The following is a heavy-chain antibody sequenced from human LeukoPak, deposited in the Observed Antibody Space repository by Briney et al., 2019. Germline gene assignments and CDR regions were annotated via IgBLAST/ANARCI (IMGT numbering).Heavy chain of an antibody. Sequence: PGRSLRLSCAASGFTFSSYGMHWVRQAPGKGLEWVAVISYDGSNKYYADSVKGRFTISRDNANNSLYLQMNNLRDEDTAVYYCARGSFYLDSWGQGTLVTVSS. CDR3: ARGSFYLDS. CDR2: ISYDGSNK. V-gene: IGHV3-30*03. J-gene: IGHJ4*02. CDR1: GFTFSSYG.